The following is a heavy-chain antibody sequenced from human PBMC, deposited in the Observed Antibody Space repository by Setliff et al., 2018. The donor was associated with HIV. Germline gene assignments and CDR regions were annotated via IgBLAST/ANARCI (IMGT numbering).Heavy chain of an antibody. J-gene: IGHJ4*02. CDR1: GGSLTPHDHY. CDR3: AKDGYSDYLNSYFDY. CDR2: IYHSATT. D-gene: IGHD4-17*01. V-gene: IGHV3-53*01. Sequence: PSETLSLTCTVSGGSLTPHDHYWSWIRQPPGKPLEWIASIYHSATTYYADSVKGRFTISRDNSKDTLYLQMNSLRAEDTAVYYCAKDGYSDYLNSYFDYWGQGTLVTVSS.